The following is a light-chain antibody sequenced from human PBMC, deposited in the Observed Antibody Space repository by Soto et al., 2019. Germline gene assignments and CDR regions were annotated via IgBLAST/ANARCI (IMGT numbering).Light chain of an antibody. CDR2: EVS. CDR3: SSYAGRNNLV. CDR1: SSDVGGYNY. V-gene: IGLV2-8*01. J-gene: IGLJ2*01. Sequence: QSALTQPPSASGSPGQSVTISCTGTSSDVGGYNYVSWYQQHPGKAPKLMIYEVSKRPSVVPDRFSGSKSGNTASLTVSVLQAEDGADYYCSSYAGRNNLVFGGGTKLTVL.